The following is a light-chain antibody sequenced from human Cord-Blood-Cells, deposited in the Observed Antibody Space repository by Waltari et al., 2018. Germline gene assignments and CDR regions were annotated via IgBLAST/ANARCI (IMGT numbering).Light chain of an antibody. CDR2: QDS. Sequence: SYELTQPPSVSVSPGQTASITCSGDKLGDQYACWYQQKQGQSPVLVIYQDSKRPPGIPERFSGSNSGNTATLTISGTQAMDEADYYCQAWDSSNVVFGGGTKLTVL. V-gene: IGLV3-1*01. J-gene: IGLJ2*01. CDR1: KLGDQY. CDR3: QAWDSSNVV.